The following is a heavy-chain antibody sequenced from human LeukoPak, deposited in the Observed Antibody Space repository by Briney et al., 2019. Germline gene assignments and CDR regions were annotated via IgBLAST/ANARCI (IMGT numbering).Heavy chain of an antibody. CDR1: GGTFSSYA. CDR2: IIPIFGTA. Sequence: SVKVSCKASGGTFSSYAISWVRQAPGQGLEWMGGIIPIFGTANYAQKSQGRVTITADESTSTAYMELSSLRSEDTAVYYCARSYYDSSVTPTIFDYWGQGTLVTVSS. V-gene: IGHV1-69*13. J-gene: IGHJ4*02. CDR3: ARSYYDSSVTPTIFDY. D-gene: IGHD3-22*01.